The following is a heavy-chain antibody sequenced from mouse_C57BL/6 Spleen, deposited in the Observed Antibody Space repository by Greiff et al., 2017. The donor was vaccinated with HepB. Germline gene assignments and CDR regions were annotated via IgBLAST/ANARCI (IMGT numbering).Heavy chain of an antibody. CDR3: TRDRLGRGYYAMDY. D-gene: IGHD4-1*01. CDR2: ISSGGDYI. Sequence: EVQWVESGEGLVKPGGSLKLSCAASGFTFSSYAMSWVRQTPEKRLEWVAYISSGGDYIYYADTVKGRFTISRDNARNTLYLQMSSLKSEDTAMYYCTRDRLGRGYYAMDYWGQGTSVTVSS. CDR1: GFTFSSYA. J-gene: IGHJ4*01. V-gene: IGHV5-9-1*02.